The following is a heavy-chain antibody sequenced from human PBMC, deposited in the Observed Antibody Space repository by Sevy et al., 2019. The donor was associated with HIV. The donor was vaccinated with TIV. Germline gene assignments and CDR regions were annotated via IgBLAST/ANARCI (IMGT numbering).Heavy chain of an antibody. Sequence: ASVKVSCKASGYTFTGYYMHWVRQAPGQGLEWMGWINPNSGGTNYAQKFQGRVTMTRDTSISTAYRELSRLRSDDTAVYYCARDPFDFWSGYYDYWGQGTLVTVSS. CDR1: GYTFTGYY. D-gene: IGHD3-3*01. CDR2: INPNSGGT. V-gene: IGHV1-2*02. J-gene: IGHJ4*02. CDR3: ARDPFDFWSGYYDY.